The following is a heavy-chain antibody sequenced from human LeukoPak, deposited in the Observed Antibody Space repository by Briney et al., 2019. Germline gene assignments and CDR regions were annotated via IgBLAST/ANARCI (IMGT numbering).Heavy chain of an antibody. D-gene: IGHD3-10*01. CDR3: ARVRAGTVDY. CDR2: IYYSGST. J-gene: IGHJ4*02. CDR1: GGSISSYY. V-gene: IGHV4-59*12. Sequence: SETLSLTCTVSGGSISSYYWSWIRQPPGKGLEWIGYIYYSGSTNYNPSLKSRVTISVDTSKDQFSLKLSSVTAADTAVYYCARVRAGTVDYWGQGTLVTVSS.